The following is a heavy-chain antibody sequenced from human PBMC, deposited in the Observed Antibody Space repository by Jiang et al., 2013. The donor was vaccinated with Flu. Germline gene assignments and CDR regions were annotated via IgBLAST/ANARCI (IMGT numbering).Heavy chain of an antibody. CDR1: GYALTSYY. J-gene: IGHJ3*02. D-gene: IGHD4-17*01. V-gene: IGHV1-46*01. Sequence: SGAEVKKPGASVKVSCKASGYALTSYYSHWVRQAPGQGLEWMGIINPSSGHTNYAQKFQGRVTMTRDTSTSTLYMELNSLTSEDTAVYYCTRDYYDDYDKGAFEIWGQGTMVTVSS. CDR3: TRDYYDDYDKGAFEI. CDR2: INPSSGHT.